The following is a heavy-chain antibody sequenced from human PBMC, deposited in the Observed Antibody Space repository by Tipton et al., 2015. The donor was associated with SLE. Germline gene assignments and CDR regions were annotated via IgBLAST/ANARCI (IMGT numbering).Heavy chain of an antibody. D-gene: IGHD3-10*01. CDR1: GGSISSSNYY. Sequence: TLSLTCTVSGGSISSSNYYWGWIRQPPGKGLEWGGSIYYSGSTYYNPSLKSRVTISVDTSKNQFSLKLSSMTAADTAVFYCARQDYYDSGSLGYWGQGTLVTVSS. V-gene: IGHV4-39*07. CDR3: ARQDYYDSGSLGY. CDR2: IYYSGST. J-gene: IGHJ4*02.